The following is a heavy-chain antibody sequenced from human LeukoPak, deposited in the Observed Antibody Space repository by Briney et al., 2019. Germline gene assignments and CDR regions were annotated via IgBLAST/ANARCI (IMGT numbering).Heavy chain of an antibody. J-gene: IGHJ4*02. CDR2: VSGSGDNT. V-gene: IGHV3-23*01. CDR1: GFTFNSYD. Sequence: GGSLRLSCASSGFTFNSYDINWVRQGPGKGLEWVAAVSGSGDNTYYADSVKGRFTISRDNSRNTLYLQMNSLRGEDTAVYYCAKDRSSSWYFDYWGQGTLVTVSS. D-gene: IGHD6-13*01. CDR3: AKDRSSSWYFDY.